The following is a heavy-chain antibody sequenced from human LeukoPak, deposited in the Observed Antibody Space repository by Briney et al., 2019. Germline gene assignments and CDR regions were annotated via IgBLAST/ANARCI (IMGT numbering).Heavy chain of an antibody. J-gene: IGHJ6*03. Sequence: SDNLSLPHTMPGNSISSYFWRWLSPPPETIPDHLGYIYTNGTTNYRPSLSSRVTISVDTSKNQLSLNLRFVTATDTAVYHCARHTPPPTGFCSGTSCFMSGSQYFYMDVWGKGTSVTVS. V-gene: IGHV4-4*09. CDR2: IYTNGTT. D-gene: IGHD2-2*01. CDR3: ARHTPPPTGFCSGTSCFMSGSQYFYMDV. CDR1: GNSISSYF.